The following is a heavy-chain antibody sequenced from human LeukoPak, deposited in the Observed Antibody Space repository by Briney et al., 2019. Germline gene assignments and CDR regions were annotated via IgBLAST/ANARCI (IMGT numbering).Heavy chain of an antibody. D-gene: IGHD5-18*01. J-gene: IGHJ4*02. V-gene: IGHV1-18*01. Sequence: GASVKVSCKASGYTFTSYGISWVRQAPGQGLEWMGWISAYNGNTNYAQNFQGRVTITRDTSANTAYMELSSLRSEDTAVYYCARESPQRSGYSYPHWGQGTLVTVSS. CDR1: GYTFTSYG. CDR3: ARESPQRSGYSYPH. CDR2: ISAYNGNT.